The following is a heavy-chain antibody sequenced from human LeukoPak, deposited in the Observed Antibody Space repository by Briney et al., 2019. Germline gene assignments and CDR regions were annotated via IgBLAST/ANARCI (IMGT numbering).Heavy chain of an antibody. D-gene: IGHD3-10*01. J-gene: IGHJ6*02. CDR3: AREPLLWFGELLWDV. Sequence: EASVKVSCKASGGTFSSYAISWGRQAPGQGLEWMGRIIPILGIANYAQKFQGRVTITADKSTSTAYMELSSLRSEDTAVYYCAREPLLWFGELLWDVWGQGTTVTVSS. V-gene: IGHV1-69*04. CDR2: IIPILGIA. CDR1: GGTFSSYA.